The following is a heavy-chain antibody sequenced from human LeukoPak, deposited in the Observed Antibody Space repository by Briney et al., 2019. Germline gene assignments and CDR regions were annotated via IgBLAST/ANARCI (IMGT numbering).Heavy chain of an antibody. CDR3: ARDRSAWYGYYYMDV. Sequence: GRSLRLSCAASGFTFSSYGMYWVRQAPGKGLEWVAFIRYDGSNKYYADSVKGRFTVSRDNSKNSLYLQMNSLRAEDTAVYYCARDRSAWYGYYYMDVWGKGTTVTISS. D-gene: IGHD6-19*01. CDR1: GFTFSSYG. V-gene: IGHV3-33*08. CDR2: IRYDGSNK. J-gene: IGHJ6*03.